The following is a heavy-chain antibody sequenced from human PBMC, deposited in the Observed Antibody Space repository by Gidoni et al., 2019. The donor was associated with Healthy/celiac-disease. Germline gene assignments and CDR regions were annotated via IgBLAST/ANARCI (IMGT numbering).Heavy chain of an antibody. J-gene: IGHJ4*02. CDR2: ISWNSGSI. Sequence: EVQLVESGGGLVQPGRSLRLSCAASGFTFDDYAMHWVRQATGKGLEWVSGISWNSGSIGYADSVKGRFTISRDNAKNSLYLQMNSLRAEDTALYYCAALTTVTTVDYWGQGTLVTVSS. CDR3: AALTTVTTVDY. D-gene: IGHD4-17*01. V-gene: IGHV3-9*01. CDR1: GFTFDDYA.